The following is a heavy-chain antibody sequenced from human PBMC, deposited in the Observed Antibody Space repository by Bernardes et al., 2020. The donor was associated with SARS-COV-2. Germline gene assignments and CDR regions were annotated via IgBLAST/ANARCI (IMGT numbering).Heavy chain of an antibody. CDR1: GFTFTRAS. J-gene: IGHJ4*02. Sequence: GGSLRLSCAASGFTFTRASMNWVRQAPGKGLEWVGRIKSTTEGGTTDYGGPVKGRVTISRDDSSNTVFLQMNSLRTEDTAVYYCMTESFIVVRYQPGDYWGQGAQVTVSS. V-gene: IGHV3-15*01. D-gene: IGHD2-2*01. CDR2: IKSTTEGGTT. CDR3: MTESFIVVRYQPGDY.